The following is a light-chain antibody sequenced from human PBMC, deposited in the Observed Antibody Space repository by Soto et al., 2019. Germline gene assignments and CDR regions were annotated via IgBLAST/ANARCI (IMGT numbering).Light chain of an antibody. CDR1: QSVSSN. CDR2: GAS. Sequence: EIVMTQSPATLSVSPGERTTLSCMASQSVSSNLAWYQQKPVQAPRLLIYGASTRAPGIPARFSGSGSGTEFTLTLSSLQSEDFAVYYCKQYNNWPPWTFGQGTKVDIK. J-gene: IGKJ1*01. V-gene: IGKV3-15*01. CDR3: KQYNNWPPWT.